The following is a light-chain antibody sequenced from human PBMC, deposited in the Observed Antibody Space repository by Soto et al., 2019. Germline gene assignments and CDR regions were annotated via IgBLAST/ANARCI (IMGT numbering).Light chain of an antibody. CDR1: QSVSSSY. J-gene: IGKJ3*01. CDR3: QQDYTRFT. Sequence: PGERVTLSCRASQSVSSSYLTWYQQKPGQAPRLLIYGASTRATSIPARFSGSGSGTGFTLTISSLQPEDFAVYYCQQDYTRFTFGPGTKVDIK. V-gene: IGKV3D-7*01. CDR2: GAS.